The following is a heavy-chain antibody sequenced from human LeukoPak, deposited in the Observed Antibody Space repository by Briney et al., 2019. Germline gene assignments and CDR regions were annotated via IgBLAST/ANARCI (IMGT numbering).Heavy chain of an antibody. CDR1: GGSFSGYY. V-gene: IGHV4-34*01. D-gene: IGHD6-25*01. Sequence: SETLSLTCAVYGGSFSGYYWSWIRQPPGKGLEWIGEINHSGSTNYNPSLKSRVTISLDTSKNQLSLKLSSVTAADTAVYYCATWNFLTAAAFDFWGQGTLVTVSS. J-gene: IGHJ4*02. CDR3: ATWNFLTAAAFDF. CDR2: INHSGST.